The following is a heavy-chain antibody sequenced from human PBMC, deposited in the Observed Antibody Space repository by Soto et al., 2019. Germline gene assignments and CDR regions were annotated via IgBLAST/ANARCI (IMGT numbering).Heavy chain of an antibody. J-gene: IGHJ4*02. V-gene: IGHV6-1*01. CDR3: ARDPAAGTHFDY. CDR1: GDSVSSNSAA. D-gene: IGHD6-19*01. CDR2: TYYRSKWYN. Sequence: SQTLSLTCAISGDSVSSNSAAWNWIRQSPSRGLEWLGRTYYRSKWYNDYAVSVKSRITINPDTAKNQFSLHMSSVTPEDMAVYYCARDPAAGTHFDYWGQGTLVTVSS.